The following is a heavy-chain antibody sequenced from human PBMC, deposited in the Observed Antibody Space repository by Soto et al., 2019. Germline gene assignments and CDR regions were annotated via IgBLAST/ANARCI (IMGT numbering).Heavy chain of an antibody. V-gene: IGHV1-18*01. CDR2: ISTYNGDT. D-gene: IGHD3-10*01. Sequence: ASVNVSCKASGYTFTRSGIRWVRQAPGQGLEWMGWISTYNGDTNYAQTFQGRVTMTTDTSTSTAYLQWSSLKASDTAMYYCARHRTHYGSGSYYIWRKDYYYGMDVWGQGTTVTAP. CDR3: ARHRTHYGSGSYYIWRKDYYYGMDV. CDR1: GYTFTRSG. J-gene: IGHJ6*02.